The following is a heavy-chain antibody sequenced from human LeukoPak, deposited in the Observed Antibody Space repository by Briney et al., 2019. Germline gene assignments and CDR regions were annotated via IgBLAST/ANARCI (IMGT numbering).Heavy chain of an antibody. D-gene: IGHD3-10*01. J-gene: IGHJ5*02. CDR2: INHSGST. CDR3: ARGARYYGSGSRPHNWFDP. Sequence: SETLSLTCAVYGGSFSGYYWSWIRQPPGKGLEWIGEINHSGSTNYNPSLKSRVTISVDTSKNQLSLKLSSVTAADTAVYYCARGARYYGSGSRPHNWFDPWGQGTLVTVSS. V-gene: IGHV4-34*01. CDR1: GGSFSGYY.